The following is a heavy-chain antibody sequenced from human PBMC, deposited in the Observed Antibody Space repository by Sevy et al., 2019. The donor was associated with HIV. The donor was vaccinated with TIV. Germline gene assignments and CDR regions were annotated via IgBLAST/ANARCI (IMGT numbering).Heavy chain of an antibody. CDR3: ARFFNITIFGVVNDYGMDV. Sequence: GRSLRLSCAASGFTFSSYAMHWVRQAPGKGLEWVAVISYDGSNKYYADSVKGRFTISRDNSKNTLYLQMNSLRAEDTAVYYCARFFNITIFGVVNDYGMDVWGQGTTVTVSS. D-gene: IGHD3-3*01. CDR2: ISYDGSNK. J-gene: IGHJ6*02. CDR1: GFTFSSYA. V-gene: IGHV3-30*04.